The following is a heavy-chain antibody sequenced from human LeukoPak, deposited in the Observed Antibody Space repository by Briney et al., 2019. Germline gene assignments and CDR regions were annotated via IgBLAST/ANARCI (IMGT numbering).Heavy chain of an antibody. Sequence: SETLSLTCTVSGVSFSTYYWSWIRQPPGKGLEWIGYIYYSGSTDYNPSLKSRVTISVDMSNNQFSLKLNSVTAADTAVYYCARHDYGDYGPFDCWGQGTLVTVSS. V-gene: IGHV4-59*08. CDR1: GVSFSTYY. CDR3: ARHDYGDYGPFDC. CDR2: IYYSGST. J-gene: IGHJ4*02. D-gene: IGHD4-17*01.